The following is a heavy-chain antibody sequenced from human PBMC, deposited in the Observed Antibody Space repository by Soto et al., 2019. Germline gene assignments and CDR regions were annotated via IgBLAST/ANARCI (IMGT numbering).Heavy chain of an antibody. CDR2: ISGSGGST. D-gene: IGHD6-6*01. Sequence: GGSLRLSCAASGFTFSSYAMSWVRQAPGKGLEWVSAISGSGGSTYYADSVKGRFTISRDNSKNTLYLQMNSLRAEDTAVYYCARGQEGQLVLWAYWGQGTLVTVSS. CDR3: ARGQEGQLVLWAY. V-gene: IGHV3-23*01. CDR1: GFTFSSYA. J-gene: IGHJ4*02.